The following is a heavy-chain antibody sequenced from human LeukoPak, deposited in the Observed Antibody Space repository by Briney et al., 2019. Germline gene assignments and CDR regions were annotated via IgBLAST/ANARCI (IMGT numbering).Heavy chain of an antibody. CDR2: IDPSDSYT. J-gene: IGHJ6*04. CDR1: GYSFTSYW. D-gene: IGHD3-10*01. CDR3: ARLMGYYGSGSSPYGMDV. Sequence: GESLKISCMGSGYSFTSYWISWVRQMPGKDLEWMGRIDPSDSYTNYSPSFQGHVTISADKSISTAYLQWSSLKASDTAMYYCARLMGYYGSGSSPYGMDVWGKGTTVTVSS. V-gene: IGHV5-10-1*01.